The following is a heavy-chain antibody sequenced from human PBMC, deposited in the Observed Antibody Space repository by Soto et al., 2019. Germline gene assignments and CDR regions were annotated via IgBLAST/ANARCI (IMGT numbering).Heavy chain of an antibody. D-gene: IGHD1-26*01. CDR2: ISGSGGST. CDR1: GFTFSSYA. J-gene: IGHJ4*02. V-gene: IGHV3-23*01. Sequence: PGGSLRLSYAASGFTFSSYAMSWVRQAPGKGLEWVSAISGSGGSTYYADSVKGRFTISRDNSKNTLYLQMNSLRAEDTAVYYCAKDDKSSGSYGGSVFDYWGQGTLVTVSS. CDR3: AKDDKSSGSYGGSVFDY.